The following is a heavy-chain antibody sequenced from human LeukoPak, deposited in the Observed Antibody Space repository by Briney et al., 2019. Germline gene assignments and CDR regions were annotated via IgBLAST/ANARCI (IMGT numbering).Heavy chain of an antibody. J-gene: IGHJ4*02. D-gene: IGHD1-26*01. V-gene: IGHV1-18*01. Sequence: GASVEVSCKASGYTFTSYGISWVRQAPGQGLEWMGWISAYNGNTNYAQKLQGRVTMTTDTSTSTAYMGLRSLRSDDTAVYYCARTEELGGFDYWGQGTLVTVSS. CDR3: ARTEELGGFDY. CDR2: ISAYNGNT. CDR1: GYTFTSYG.